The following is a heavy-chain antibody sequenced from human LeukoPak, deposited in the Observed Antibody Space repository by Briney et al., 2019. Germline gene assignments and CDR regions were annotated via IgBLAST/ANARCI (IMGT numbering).Heavy chain of an antibody. D-gene: IGHD3-10*01. CDR1: GFTFSSYG. CDR3: AKDWIWFGEPFDY. Sequence: GGSLRLSCAASGFTFSSYGMHWVRQAPGKGLEWVAVISYDGSNKYYADSVKGRFTISRDNSKDTLYLQMNSLRAEDTAVYYCAKDWIWFGEPFDYWDQGTLVTVSS. CDR2: ISYDGSNK. V-gene: IGHV3-30*18. J-gene: IGHJ4*02.